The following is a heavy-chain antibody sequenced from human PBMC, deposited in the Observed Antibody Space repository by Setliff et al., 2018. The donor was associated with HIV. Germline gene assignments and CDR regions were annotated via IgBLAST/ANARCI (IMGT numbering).Heavy chain of an antibody. CDR2: IYYRGRT. J-gene: IGHJ4*02. Sequence: KPSETLSLTCTVSGGSISSGDYYGSWIRQPPGKGVVWIGCIYYRGRTYYNPSLKSRVTISGDTYTNQFSLKLRSVTAADTAVYYCARVRAAANRPYYFDYWGQGTLVTVSS. CDR3: ARVRAAANRPYYFDY. CDR1: GGSISSGDYY. V-gene: IGHV4-30-4*08. D-gene: IGHD6-13*01.